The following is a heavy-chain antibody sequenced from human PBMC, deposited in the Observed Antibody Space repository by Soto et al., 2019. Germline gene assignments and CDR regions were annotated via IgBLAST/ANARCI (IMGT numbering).Heavy chain of an antibody. V-gene: IGHV1-2*04. J-gene: IGHJ3*02. CDR2: MNFNSGGT. CDR1: GYTFTGYY. D-gene: IGHD1-1*01. CDR3: AREKKNYNWNDVGAFDI. Sequence: ASVKVSCKASGYTFTGYYMHWVRQAPGQGLEWMGWMNFNSGGTNYAQKFQGWLTMTRDTSISTAYMELNRLTSDDTAVYYCAREKKNYNWNDVGAFDIWGQGTTVTVSS.